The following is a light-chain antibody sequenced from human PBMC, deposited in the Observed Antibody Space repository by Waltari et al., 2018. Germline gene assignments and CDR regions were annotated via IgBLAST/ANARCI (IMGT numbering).Light chain of an antibody. CDR1: QDISGY. CDR2: AAS. Sequence: IQLTQSPSSLSASVGDSVTITCRASQDISGYLAWYQQKPGQAPKVLIYAASTLQSGVPSRFSGSGSGTDFTLTISSLQPEDFATYYCQQLNTYPRTFGQGTKLEI. CDR3: QQLNTYPRT. J-gene: IGKJ2*01. V-gene: IGKV1-9*01.